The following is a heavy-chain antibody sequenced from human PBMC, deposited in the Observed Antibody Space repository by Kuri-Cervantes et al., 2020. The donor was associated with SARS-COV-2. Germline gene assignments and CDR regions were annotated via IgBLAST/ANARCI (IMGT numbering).Heavy chain of an antibody. Sequence: GESLKISCKGSGYSFTNYWIAWVRQIPGKGLEWMGIIYPGDSDTKYSPSFQGQVTIPADKSISTAFLQWSSLKASDTAMYYCARRAYGEKVDYYYMDVWGKGTTVTV. D-gene: IGHD4-17*01. V-gene: IGHV5-51*01. CDR1: GYSFTNYW. J-gene: IGHJ6*03. CDR2: IYPGDSDT. CDR3: ARRAYGEKVDYYYMDV.